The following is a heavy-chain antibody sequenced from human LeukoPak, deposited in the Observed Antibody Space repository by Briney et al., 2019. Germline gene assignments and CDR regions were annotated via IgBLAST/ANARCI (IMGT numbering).Heavy chain of an antibody. CDR1: GFIFSSYS. J-gene: IGHJ4*02. D-gene: IGHD3-22*01. CDR2: ISSSSSYI. V-gene: IGHV3-21*01. CDR3: ARGGYYDSSGYYAY. Sequence: GGSLRLSCAASGFIFSSYSMNWVRQAPGKGLEWVSSISSSSSYIYYADSVKGRFTISRDNAKNSLYLQMNSLRAEDTAVYDCARGGYYDSSGYYAYWGQGTLVTVSS.